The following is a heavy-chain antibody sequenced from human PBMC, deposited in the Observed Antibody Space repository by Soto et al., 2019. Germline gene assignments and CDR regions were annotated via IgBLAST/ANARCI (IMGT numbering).Heavy chain of an antibody. D-gene: IGHD3-10*01. Sequence: EVQLLESGGGLVQPGGSLRLSCAASGFTFSNYAMSWVRQAPGKGLEWVSTISSEVGVTHHADSVKGRFTISRDNSKNTLCLQMHSLRVEDTATYYCTKDSWFGDLLHDKWGQGTLVAVSS. CDR1: GFTFSNYA. CDR3: TKDSWFGDLLHDK. CDR2: ISSEVGVT. J-gene: IGHJ4*02. V-gene: IGHV3-23*01.